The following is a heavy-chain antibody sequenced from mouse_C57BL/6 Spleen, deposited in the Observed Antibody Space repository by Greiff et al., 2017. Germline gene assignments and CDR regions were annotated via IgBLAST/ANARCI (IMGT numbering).Heavy chain of an antibody. V-gene: IGHV1-55*01. CDR3: ARDYYGSSYWYFDV. CDR2: IYPGSGRT. D-gene: IGHD1-1*01. CDR1: GYTFTSYW. Sequence: QVQLQQPGAELVKPGASVKMSCKASGYTFTSYWITWVKQRPGQGLEWIGDIYPGSGRTNYNEKFKRKATLTVDTSSSTAYMQLSSLTSEDSAVYYCARDYYGSSYWYFDVWGTGTTVTVSS. J-gene: IGHJ1*03.